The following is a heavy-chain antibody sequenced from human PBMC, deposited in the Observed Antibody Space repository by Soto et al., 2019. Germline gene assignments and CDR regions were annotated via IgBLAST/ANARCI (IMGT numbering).Heavy chain of an antibody. J-gene: IGHJ4*02. D-gene: IGHD2-21*01. Sequence: QVQLQQWGAGLLKPSETLSLTCAVSGGSFSGYYWTWIRQPPGKGLEWIGEINHSGSTNYNPSLKSRVSISVDTSKNQFSLKLSSVTAADXAVYYCXRAXLRGGHIGPLGYWGQGTLVTVSS. CDR2: INHSGST. CDR1: GGSFSGYY. CDR3: XRAXLRGGHIGPLGY. V-gene: IGHV4-34*01.